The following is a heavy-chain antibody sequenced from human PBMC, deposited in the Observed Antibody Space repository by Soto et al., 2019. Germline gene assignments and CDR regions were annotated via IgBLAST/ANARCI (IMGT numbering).Heavy chain of an antibody. CDR2: IYYSGST. CDR1: GGSISSSSYY. CDR3: ASPKIAFYNWFDP. J-gene: IGHJ5*02. V-gene: IGHV4-39*01. Sequence: QLQLQESGPGLVRPSETLSLTCTVSGGSISSSSYYWGWIRQPPGKGLEWIGSIYYSGSTYYNPSLKSRVPIPVDTSKNQFSLKLSAVTAADTAVYYCASPKIAFYNWFDPWGQGTLVTVSS. D-gene: IGHD3-3*02.